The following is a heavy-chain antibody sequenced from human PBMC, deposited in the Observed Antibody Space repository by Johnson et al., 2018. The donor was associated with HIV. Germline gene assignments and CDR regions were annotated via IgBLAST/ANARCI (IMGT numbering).Heavy chain of an antibody. D-gene: IGHD1-7*01. CDR3: ARGPHHSSGTTLRGAFDI. CDR2: IKSQTDGGTT. V-gene: IGHV3-15*01. CDR1: GFTFSNAW. Sequence: VQLVESGGGLVKPGGSLRLSCAASGFTFSNAWMSWVRQAPGKGLEWVGRIKSQTDGGTTDYAAPVKGRFTISRDNSKNTLYLQMKSLRAEDTAVYYCARGPHHSSGTTLRGAFDIWGQGTMVTVSS. J-gene: IGHJ3*02.